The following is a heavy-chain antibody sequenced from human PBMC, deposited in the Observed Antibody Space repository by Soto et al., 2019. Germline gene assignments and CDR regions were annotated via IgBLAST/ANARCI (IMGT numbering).Heavy chain of an antibody. V-gene: IGHV1-69*01. Sequence: QVQLVQSGAEVKKPGSSVKVSCKASGGTFSSYAISWVRQAPGQGLEWMGGIIPIFGTANYAQKFQGRVTITADESTSTAYMELSSLRSEDTAVYYCAREGGRMGSGSYYGGYYYYGMDVWGQGTTVTVSS. D-gene: IGHD3-10*01. J-gene: IGHJ6*02. CDR2: IIPIFGTA. CDR1: GGTFSSYA. CDR3: AREGGRMGSGSYYGGYYYYGMDV.